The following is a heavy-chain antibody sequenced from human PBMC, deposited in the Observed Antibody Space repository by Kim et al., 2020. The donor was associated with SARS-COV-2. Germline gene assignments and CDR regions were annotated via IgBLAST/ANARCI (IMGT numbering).Heavy chain of an antibody. D-gene: IGHD3-10*01. CDR1: GFTFSDYY. CDR3: ARGPPYGELSPFDY. V-gene: IGHV3-11*01. Sequence: GGSLRLSCAAYGFTFSDYYMSWIRQAPGKGLEWVSYISSSGSTIYYADSVKGRFTISRDNAKNSLYLQMNSLRAEDTAVYYCARGPPYGELSPFDYWGQGTLVTVSS. J-gene: IGHJ4*02. CDR2: ISSSGSTI.